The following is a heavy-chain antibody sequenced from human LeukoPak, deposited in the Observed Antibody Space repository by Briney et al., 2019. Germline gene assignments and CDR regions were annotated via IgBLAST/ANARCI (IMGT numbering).Heavy chain of an antibody. V-gene: IGHV4-59*08. Sequence: SETLSLTCTVSGGSISSYYWSWIRQPPGKGLEWIGYIYYSGSTNYNPSLKSRVTISVDTSKNQFSLKLSSVTAADTAVYHCANYCSGGSCYSGGTGWFDPWGQGTLVTVSS. CDR1: GGSISSYY. CDR2: IYYSGST. D-gene: IGHD2-15*01. CDR3: ANYCSGGSCYSGGTGWFDP. J-gene: IGHJ5*02.